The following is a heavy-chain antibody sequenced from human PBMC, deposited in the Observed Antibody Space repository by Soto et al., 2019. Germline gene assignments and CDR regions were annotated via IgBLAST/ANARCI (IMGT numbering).Heavy chain of an antibody. J-gene: IGHJ6*02. V-gene: IGHV3-23*01. CDR3: AKDSTPNAYYYGMDV. CDR1: GFTFSSYA. D-gene: IGHD2-2*01. Sequence: GGSLRLSCAASGFTFSSYAMSWVRQAPGKGLEWVSAISGSGDSTYYADSVKGRFTISRDNSKNTLYLQMNSLRAEDTAVYYCAKDSTPNAYYYGMDVWGQGTTVTVSS. CDR2: ISGSGDST.